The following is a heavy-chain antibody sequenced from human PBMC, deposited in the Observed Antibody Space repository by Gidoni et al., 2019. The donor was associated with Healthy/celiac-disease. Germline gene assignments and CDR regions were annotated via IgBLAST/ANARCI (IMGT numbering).Heavy chain of an antibody. Sequence: QLQLQESGPGLVKPSETLSLTCTVSGGSISSSSYYWGWIRQPPGKGLECIGSIYYSGSTYYNPSLKSRVTISVDTSKNQFSLKLSSVTAADTAVYYCARHVASRLDTAMVWYWGQGTLVTVSS. V-gene: IGHV4-39*01. CDR1: GGSISSSSYY. D-gene: IGHD5-18*01. J-gene: IGHJ4*02. CDR2: IYYSGST. CDR3: ARHVASRLDTAMVWY.